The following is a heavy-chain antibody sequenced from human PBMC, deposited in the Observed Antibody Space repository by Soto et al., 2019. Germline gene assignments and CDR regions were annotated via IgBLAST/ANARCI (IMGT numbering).Heavy chain of an antibody. D-gene: IGHD3-10*01. V-gene: IGHV4-59*01. J-gene: IGHJ4*02. CDR1: GGSISSYF. CDR2: IYYSGSA. Sequence: SETLSLTCTVSGGSISSYFWSWIRQPPGKGLEWIGYIYYSGSANYNPSLKSRVTISVDTSKNQFSLKLSSVTAADTAVYYCARGVRYFDYWGQGTLVTVSS. CDR3: ARGVRYFDY.